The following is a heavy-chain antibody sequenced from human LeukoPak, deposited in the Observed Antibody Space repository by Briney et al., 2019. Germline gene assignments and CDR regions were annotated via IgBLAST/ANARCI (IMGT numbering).Heavy chain of an antibody. Sequence: SETLSLTCAVYGGSFSDYYWSWIRQPPGKGLEWIGEINHSGSTNYNPSLKSRVTISVDTSKNQFSLKLSSVTAADTAVYYCARETGDDESRGPFDYWGQGTLVTISS. V-gene: IGHV4-34*01. CDR2: INHSGST. CDR3: ARETGDDESRGPFDY. D-gene: IGHD7-27*01. CDR1: GGSFSDYY. J-gene: IGHJ4*02.